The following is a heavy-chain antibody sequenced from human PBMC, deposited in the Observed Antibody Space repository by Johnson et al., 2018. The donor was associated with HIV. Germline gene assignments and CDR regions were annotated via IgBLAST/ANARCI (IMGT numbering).Heavy chain of an antibody. CDR1: GFTVSSNY. V-gene: IGHV3-66*01. D-gene: IGHD2-15*01. Sequence: VQVVESGGGLVQPGGSLRLSCAASGFTVSSNYMSWVRQAPGKGLEWVSVIYSGGSTYYADSVKGRFTISRDNSKNTLYRQMNSLRAGDTAVYYCARRNGDIHAFDIWGQGTMVTVSS. CDR2: IYSGGST. J-gene: IGHJ3*02. CDR3: ARRNGDIHAFDI.